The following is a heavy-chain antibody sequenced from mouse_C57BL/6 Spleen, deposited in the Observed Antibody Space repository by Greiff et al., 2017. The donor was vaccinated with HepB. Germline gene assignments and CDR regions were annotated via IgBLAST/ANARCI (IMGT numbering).Heavy chain of an antibody. Sequence: QVHVKQSGAELARPGASVKLSCKASGYTFTSYGISWVKQRTGQGLEWIGEIYPRSGNTYYNEKFKGKATLTADKSSSTAYMELRSLTSEDSAVYFCAREATVALDYWGQGTTLTVSS. D-gene: IGHD1-1*01. J-gene: IGHJ2*01. CDR1: GYTFTSYG. CDR3: AREATVALDY. V-gene: IGHV1-81*01. CDR2: IYPRSGNT.